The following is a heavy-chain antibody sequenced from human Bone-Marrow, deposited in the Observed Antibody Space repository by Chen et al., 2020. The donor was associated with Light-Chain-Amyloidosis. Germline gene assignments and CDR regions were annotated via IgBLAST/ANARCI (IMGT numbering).Heavy chain of an antibody. Sequence: AQLVESGGGVVQPGRSLRLSCVASGFTFSSYGIFWVRQAPGKGLEWVALISYDANRDFYADSVKGRFTVSRDNSKNTLYLQMNSLRIEDTAVYYCAKARLYSGSYWGIVDYWGQGTLVTVSS. CDR2: ISYDANRD. CDR3: AKARLYSGSYWGIVDY. V-gene: IGHV3-30*18. J-gene: IGHJ4*02. D-gene: IGHD1-26*01. CDR1: GFTFSSYG.